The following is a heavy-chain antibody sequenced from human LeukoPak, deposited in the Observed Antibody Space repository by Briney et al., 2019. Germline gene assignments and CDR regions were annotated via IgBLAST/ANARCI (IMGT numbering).Heavy chain of an antibody. Sequence: GGSLRLSCAASGFTFSSYAMSWVRQAPGKGLEWVSAISGSGGSTYYADSVKGRFTISRDNSKNTLYLQMNSLRAEDTAVYYCAKDRIVVVPAAIHNWFDPWGQGTLVTVSS. CDR3: AKDRIVVVPAAIHNWFDP. CDR2: ISGSGGST. V-gene: IGHV3-23*01. J-gene: IGHJ5*02. D-gene: IGHD2-2*02. CDR1: GFTFSSYA.